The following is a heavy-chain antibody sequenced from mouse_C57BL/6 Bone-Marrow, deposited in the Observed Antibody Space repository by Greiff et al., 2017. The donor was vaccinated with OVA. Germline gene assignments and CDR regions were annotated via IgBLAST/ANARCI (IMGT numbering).Heavy chain of an antibody. J-gene: IGHJ3*01. Sequence: QVQLQQSGAELARPGASVKLSCKASGYTFTSYGISWVKQRTGQGLEWIGEIYPRSGNTYYNEKFKGKATLTADKSSSTAYMELRSLTSEDSAVYFCAREEGYGSAWFAYWGQGTLVTVSA. CDR2: IYPRSGNT. D-gene: IGHD1-1*01. CDR1: GYTFTSYG. CDR3: AREEGYGSAWFAY. V-gene: IGHV1-81*01.